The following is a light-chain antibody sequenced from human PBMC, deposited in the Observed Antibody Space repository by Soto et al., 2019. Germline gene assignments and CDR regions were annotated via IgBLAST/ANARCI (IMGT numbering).Light chain of an antibody. CDR2: GAS. Sequence: EIVLTQSPATQSLSPGERATLSCKASQSVSKYLAWYQQKPGQAPRLLIYGASNRATGIPARFTGSGSGTDFTLTISSLEPEDFAVYYCHHRGEWPRTFGQGTKLEIK. CDR3: HHRGEWPRT. V-gene: IGKV3-11*01. J-gene: IGKJ2*01. CDR1: QSVSKY.